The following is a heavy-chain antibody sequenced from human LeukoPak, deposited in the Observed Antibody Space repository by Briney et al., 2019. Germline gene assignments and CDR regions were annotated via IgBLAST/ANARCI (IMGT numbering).Heavy chain of an antibody. D-gene: IGHD6-13*01. J-gene: IGHJ4*02. CDR2: IWYDGSNK. CDR3: ARVRYSSSWYADY. Sequence: GRSLRLSCAASGLTFSSYGMHWVRQAPGKGLEWVAVIWYDGSNKYYADSVKGRFTISRDNSKNTLYLQMNSLRAEDTAVYYCARVRYSSSWYADYWGQGTLVTVSS. V-gene: IGHV3-33*01. CDR1: GLTFSSYG.